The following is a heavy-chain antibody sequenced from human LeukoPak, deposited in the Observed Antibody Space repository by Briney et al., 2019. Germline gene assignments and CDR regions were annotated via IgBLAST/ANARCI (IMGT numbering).Heavy chain of an antibody. D-gene: IGHD3-3*01. V-gene: IGHV3-7*01. CDR1: GFTFSSYS. Sequence: GGSLRLSCAASGFTFSSYSMNWVRQAPGKGLEWVAIIKQDGSENYCVGSVKGRFTISRDNAKNSLYLQMNSLRAEDTAVYYCARDTLSGVLIGPRMDVWGQGTTVTVSS. J-gene: IGHJ6*02. CDR2: IKQDGSEN. CDR3: ARDTLSGVLIGPRMDV.